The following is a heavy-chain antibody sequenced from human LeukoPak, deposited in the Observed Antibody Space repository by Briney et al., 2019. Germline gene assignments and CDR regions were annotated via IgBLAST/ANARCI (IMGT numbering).Heavy chain of an antibody. CDR1: GGSISSYY. CDR2: IYYSGST. J-gene: IGHJ4*02. CDR3: ARSMYYDSSGYYLDY. D-gene: IGHD3-22*01. V-gene: IGHV4-59*08. Sequence: SETLSLTCTVSGGSISSYYWSWIRQPTGKGLEWIGYIYYSGSTNYNPSLKSRVTISVDTSKNQFSLKLSSVTAADTAVYYCARSMYYDSSGYYLDYWGQGTLVTVSS.